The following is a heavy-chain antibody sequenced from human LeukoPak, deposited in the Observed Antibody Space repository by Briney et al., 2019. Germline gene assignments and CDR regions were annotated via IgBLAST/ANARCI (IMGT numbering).Heavy chain of an antibody. CDR3: ASGYGGNSDVFDI. J-gene: IGHJ3*02. CDR1: GYTFTSYA. D-gene: IGHD4-23*01. Sequence: ASVKVSCKASGYTFTSYAMNWVRQATGQGLEWMGGMNPNGGNTGYAEKVQGRVTMTRNTSISTAYMELSSLRSEDTAVYYCASGYGGNSDVFDIWGQGTIVTVSS. CDR2: MNPNGGNT. V-gene: IGHV1-8*01.